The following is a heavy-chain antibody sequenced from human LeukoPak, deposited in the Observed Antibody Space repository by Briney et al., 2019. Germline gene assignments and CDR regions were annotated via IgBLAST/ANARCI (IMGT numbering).Heavy chain of an antibody. D-gene: IGHD1-14*01. CDR1: GFTFSSYS. CDR3: ARAPLRAGYWYFDL. CDR2: ISDSSSYI. V-gene: IGHV3-21*01. J-gene: IGHJ2*01. Sequence: GGSLRLSCAASGFTFSSYSMNWVRQAPGKGLEWVSSISDSSSYIYYADSVKGRFTISRDNAKNSLYLQMNSLRAEDTAVYYCARAPLRAGYWYFDLWGRGTLVTVSS.